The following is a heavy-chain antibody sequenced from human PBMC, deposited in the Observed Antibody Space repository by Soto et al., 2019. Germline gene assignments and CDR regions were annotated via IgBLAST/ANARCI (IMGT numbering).Heavy chain of an antibody. V-gene: IGHV3-48*01. CDR2: ISSSSSTI. D-gene: IGHD6-19*01. Sequence: EVQLVESGGGLVQLGGSLRLSCAASGFTFSSYSMNWVRQAPGKGLEWVSYISSSSSTIYYADSVKGRFTISRDNAKNSLYLQVNSLRAEDMAVYYCTVGGGGWFPFDYWGQGTLVTVSS. CDR1: GFTFSSYS. CDR3: TVGGGGWFPFDY. J-gene: IGHJ4*02.